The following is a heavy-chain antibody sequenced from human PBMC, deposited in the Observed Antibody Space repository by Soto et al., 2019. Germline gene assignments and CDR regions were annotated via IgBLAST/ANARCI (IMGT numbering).Heavy chain of an antibody. Sequence: GASVKVSCNASGGTFSSYAISWVRQAPGQGLEWLGGIIPIFGTANSAQKFRGSVTITADESTSTAYMELRTLKSEATAVYYGATDGAVGSGGSCYHNPWRQGTLVTVS. CDR3: ATDGAVGSGGSCYHNP. J-gene: IGHJ5*02. D-gene: IGHD2-15*01. CDR1: GGTFSSYA. V-gene: IGHV1-69*13. CDR2: IIPIFGTA.